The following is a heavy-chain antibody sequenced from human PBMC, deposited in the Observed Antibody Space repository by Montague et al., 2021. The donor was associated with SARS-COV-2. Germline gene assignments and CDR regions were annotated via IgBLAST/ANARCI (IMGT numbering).Heavy chain of an antibody. Sequence: SETLSLTCSVSGGSISSSSYFWGWIRQPPGKGLEWIGSIYYSGGTYSNSSLKSRVTISVDTSKNQFSLKLSSVTAADTAVYYCARHLNYRDYGGDDYWGQGTLVTFSS. J-gene: IGHJ4*02. CDR1: GGSISSSSYF. CDR3: ARHLNYRDYGGDDY. CDR2: IYYSGGT. D-gene: IGHD4-17*01. V-gene: IGHV4-39*01.